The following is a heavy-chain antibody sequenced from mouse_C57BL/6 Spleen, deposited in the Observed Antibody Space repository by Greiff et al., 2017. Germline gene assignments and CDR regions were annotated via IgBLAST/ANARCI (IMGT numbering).Heavy chain of an antibody. D-gene: IGHD3-2*02. CDR1: GYTFTSYW. CDR3: ARRGLDSSGSFDY. J-gene: IGHJ2*01. V-gene: IGHV1-50*01. Sequence: VQLQQSGAELVKPGASVKLSCKASGYTFTSYWMQWVKQRPGQGLEWIGEIDPSDSYTNYNQKFKGKATLTVDTSSSTAYMQLSSLTSEDSAVYYCARRGLDSSGSFDYWGQGTTLTVSS. CDR2: IDPSDSYT.